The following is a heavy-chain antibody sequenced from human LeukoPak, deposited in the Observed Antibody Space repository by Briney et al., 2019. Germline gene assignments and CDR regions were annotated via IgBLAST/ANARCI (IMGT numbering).Heavy chain of an antibody. D-gene: IGHD2-2*02. J-gene: IGHJ4*02. Sequence: PGRSLRLSCAASGFTFSSYWMSWVRQAPGKGLEWVANIKQDGSEKYYVDSVKGRFTISRDNAKNSLYLQMNSLRAEDTAVYYCARVGGYCSSTSCYILTSFDYWGQGTLVTVSS. CDR3: ARVGGYCSSTSCYILTSFDY. V-gene: IGHV3-7*01. CDR1: GFTFSSYW. CDR2: IKQDGSEK.